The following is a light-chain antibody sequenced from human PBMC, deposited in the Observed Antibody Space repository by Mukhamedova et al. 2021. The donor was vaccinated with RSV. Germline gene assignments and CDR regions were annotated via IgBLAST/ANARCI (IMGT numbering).Light chain of an antibody. CDR3: CSYAGSDMPYV. J-gene: IGLJ1*01. CDR2: EVT. Sequence: ITISCTGTTSDVGGYDLVSWYQQHPGKAPKLMIYEVTKGPSGVSNRFSGSKSGNTASLTISGLQAEDEADYYCCSYAGSDMPYV. CDR1: TSDVGGYDL. V-gene: IGLV2-23*02.